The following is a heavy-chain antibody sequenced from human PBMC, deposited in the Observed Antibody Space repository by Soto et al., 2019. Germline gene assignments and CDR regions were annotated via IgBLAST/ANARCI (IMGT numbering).Heavy chain of an antibody. CDR3: AKIRGHVLRYFDWLLGGYFDY. V-gene: IGHV3-23*01. D-gene: IGHD3-9*01. J-gene: IGHJ4*02. CDR2: ISGSGGST. Sequence: EVQLLESGGGLVQPGGSLRLSCAASGFTFSSYAMSWVRQAPGKGLEWVSAISGSGGSTYYADSVKGRFTISRDNSKNTLYLQMNSLRAEDTAVYYCAKIRGHVLRYFDWLLGGYFDYWGQGTLVTVSS. CDR1: GFTFSSYA.